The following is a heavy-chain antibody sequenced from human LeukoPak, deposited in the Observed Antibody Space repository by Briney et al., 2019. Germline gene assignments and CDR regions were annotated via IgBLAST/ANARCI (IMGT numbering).Heavy chain of an antibody. V-gene: IGHV1-2*02. CDR2: INPNSGGT. CDR3: ASQSGYFDY. J-gene: IGHJ4*02. CDR1: GYTFTGYY. Sequence: ASVKVSCKAYGYTFTGYYIHWVRQAPGQGLEWMGWINPNSGGTNNAQKFQGRVTMTRDTSISTAYMELSRLRSDDTAVYYCASQSGYFDYWGQGTLVTVSS. D-gene: IGHD3-3*01.